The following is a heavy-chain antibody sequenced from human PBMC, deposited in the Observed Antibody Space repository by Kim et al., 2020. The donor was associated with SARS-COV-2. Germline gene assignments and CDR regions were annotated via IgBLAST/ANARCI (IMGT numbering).Heavy chain of an antibody. D-gene: IGHD3-22*01. CDR3: ARDVSNYYDSSGYYFDY. Sequence: FQGRVTMTRDTSTSAVYMGLSSLRSEDTAVYYCARDVSNYYDSSGYYFDYWGQGTLVTVSS. J-gene: IGHJ4*02. V-gene: IGHV1-46*01.